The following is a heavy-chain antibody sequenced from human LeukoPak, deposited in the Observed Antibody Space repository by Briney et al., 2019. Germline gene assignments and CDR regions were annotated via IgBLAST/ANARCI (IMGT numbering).Heavy chain of an antibody. J-gene: IGHJ4*02. CDR3: ARYCSSTSCYDDYFDY. CDR2: IYHSGST. Sequence: SETLSLTCTVSGYSISNGHYWGWIRQTPGKGLEWIGSIYHSGSTYYNPSLKSRVTISVDTSKNQFSLKLSSVTAADTAVYYCARYCSSTSCYDDYFDYWGQGTLVTVSS. V-gene: IGHV4-38-2*02. D-gene: IGHD2-2*01. CDR1: GYSISNGHY.